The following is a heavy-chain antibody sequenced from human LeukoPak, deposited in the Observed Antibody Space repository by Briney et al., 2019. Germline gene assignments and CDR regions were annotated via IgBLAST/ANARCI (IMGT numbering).Heavy chain of an antibody. V-gene: IGHV3-21*01. J-gene: IGHJ4*02. D-gene: IGHD6-13*01. CDR1: GFRPSDYS. CDR2: ISSSGSHI. CDR3: ARGERGSNWADY. Sequence: PGRCLRLSSAASGFRPSDYSMNWVRQAPGMVMEWVACISSSGSHIYYADSMKGRFTISRDNAKNSLYLQMNSLRVEDTAVDYCARGERGSNWADYWGQGTLVTVSS.